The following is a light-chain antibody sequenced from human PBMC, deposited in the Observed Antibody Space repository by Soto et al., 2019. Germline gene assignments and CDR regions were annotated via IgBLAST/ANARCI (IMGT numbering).Light chain of an antibody. CDR3: CSYAGTYTPL. CDR1: SSDVGGYNY. Sequence: QSVLTQPRSVSGSPGQSVTISCSGTSSDVGGYNYVSWYQHNPGKAPKLMIFDVSARPSGVPDRFSGSKSANTASLTISGLQAEDEADYHCCSYAGTYTPLFGGGTKVTVL. CDR2: DVS. V-gene: IGLV2-11*01. J-gene: IGLJ2*01.